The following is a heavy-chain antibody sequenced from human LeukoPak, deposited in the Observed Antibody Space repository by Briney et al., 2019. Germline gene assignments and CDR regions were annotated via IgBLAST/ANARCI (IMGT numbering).Heavy chain of an antibody. V-gene: IGHV3-21*01. CDR2: ITSSSSYT. CDR1: GFTFSSYS. CDR3: AKFKGHYGDSEYYFDY. J-gene: IGHJ4*02. Sequence: GGSLGLSCAASGFTFSSYSMNWVRQAPGKGLEWVSSITSSSSYTYYADSVKGRFTISRDNAKNSLYLQMNSLRAEDTAVYYCAKFKGHYGDSEYYFDYWGQGTLVTVSS. D-gene: IGHD3-10*01.